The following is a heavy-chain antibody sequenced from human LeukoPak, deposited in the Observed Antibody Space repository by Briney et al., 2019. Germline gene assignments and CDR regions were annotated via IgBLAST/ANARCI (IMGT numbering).Heavy chain of an antibody. J-gene: IGHJ3*02. CDR2: INPISGGT. Sequence: ASVKVSCKTSGYTFTASYMHWLRQAPGQGPEWMGWINPISGGTNYAQKFQDRVTMTRDISISTAYMELSGLTSDDTAVYYCAREGPNYDTSSFDIWGQGTMVTVSS. V-gene: IGHV1-2*02. CDR1: GYTFTASY. CDR3: AREGPNYDTSSFDI. D-gene: IGHD3-22*01.